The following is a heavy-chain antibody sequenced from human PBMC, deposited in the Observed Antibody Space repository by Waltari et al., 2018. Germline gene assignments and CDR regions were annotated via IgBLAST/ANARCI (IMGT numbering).Heavy chain of an antibody. CDR2: INPNSGGT. J-gene: IGHJ4*02. D-gene: IGHD3-3*01. Sequence: QVQLVQSWAEVKKPGASVKVSCKASGYTFTGYYMHWVRQAPGQGLEWMGRINPNSGGTNYAQKFLGRVTMTRDTSISTAYMELSRLRSDDTAVYYCAFSTIFGVVLLFDYWGQGTLVTVSS. V-gene: IGHV1-2*06. CDR1: GYTFTGYY. CDR3: AFSTIFGVVLLFDY.